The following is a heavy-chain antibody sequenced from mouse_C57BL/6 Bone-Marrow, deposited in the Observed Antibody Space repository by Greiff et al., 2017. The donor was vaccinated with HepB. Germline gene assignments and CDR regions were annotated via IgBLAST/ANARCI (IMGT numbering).Heavy chain of an antibody. J-gene: IGHJ3*01. CDR1: GYAFSSSW. V-gene: IGHV1-82*01. CDR2: IYPGDGDT. CDR3: ASDDGYHGGFAY. D-gene: IGHD2-3*01. Sequence: VKLMESGPELVKPGASVKISCKASGYAFSSSWMNWVKQRPGKGLEWIGRIYPGDGDTNYNGKFKGKATLTADKSSSTAYMQLSSLTSEDSAVYFCASDDGYHGGFAYWGQGTLVTVSA.